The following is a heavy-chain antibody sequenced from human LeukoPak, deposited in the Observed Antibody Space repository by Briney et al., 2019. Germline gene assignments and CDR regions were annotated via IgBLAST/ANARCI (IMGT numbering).Heavy chain of an antibody. CDR1: GFTFSSYE. J-gene: IGHJ6*03. CDR2: ITSSDSTT. D-gene: IGHD6-19*01. CDR3: ARDGGWYKRGLDYFYYYMDV. V-gene: IGHV3-48*03. Sequence: PGGSLRLSCVASGFTFSSYEMNWVRQAPGKGLEWLSYITSSDSTTHYADSVKGRFTISRDDAQNSLYLQMNSLMAEDTALYYCARDGGWYKRGLDYFYYYMDVWGKGTTVTVSS.